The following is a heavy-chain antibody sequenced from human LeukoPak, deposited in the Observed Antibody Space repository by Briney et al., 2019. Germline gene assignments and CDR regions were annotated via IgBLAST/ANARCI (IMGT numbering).Heavy chain of an antibody. Sequence: GGSLRLSCAASGFTVSSNFMSWVRQAPGKGLEWVSLIYSGGSTYYADSVKGRFTISRDNSKNTLYLQMNSLRAEDTAVYYCARDAAAQQLVHYFDYWGQGTLVTVSS. CDR3: ARDAAAQQLVHYFDY. CDR1: GFTVSSNF. J-gene: IGHJ4*02. CDR2: IYSGGST. D-gene: IGHD6-13*01. V-gene: IGHV3-53*01.